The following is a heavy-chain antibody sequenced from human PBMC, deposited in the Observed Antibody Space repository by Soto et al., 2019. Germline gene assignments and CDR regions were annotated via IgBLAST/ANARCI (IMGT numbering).Heavy chain of an antibody. J-gene: IGHJ4*02. CDR2: ISSDGSNK. CDR3: AKGGRQWLVTSDFNY. D-gene: IGHD6-19*01. CDR1: GFTFSSHA. V-gene: IGHV3-30-3*01. Sequence: PGGSLRLSCSVSGFTFSSHAMHWVRQAPGKGLEWVALISSDGSNKYYADSVKGRFTTSRDSSKNTVSLEMTSLRAEDTAVYYCAKGGRQWLVTSDFNYWGQGALVTVSS.